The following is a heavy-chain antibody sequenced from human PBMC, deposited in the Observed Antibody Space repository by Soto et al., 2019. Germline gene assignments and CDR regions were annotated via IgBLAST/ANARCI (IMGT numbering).Heavy chain of an antibody. CDR3: ARSQGSSNSPAIYYYYYYGMDV. Sequence: QVQLVQSGAEVKKPGSSVKVSCKASGGTFSSYAISWVRQAPGQGLEWMGGIIPISGTANYAQKFQGRVTITADESTSTAYMELSSLRSEDTAVYYCARSQGSSNSPAIYYYYYYGMDVGGPGTT. D-gene: IGHD2-2*01. CDR2: IIPISGTA. J-gene: IGHJ6*02. V-gene: IGHV1-69*01. CDR1: GGTFSSYA.